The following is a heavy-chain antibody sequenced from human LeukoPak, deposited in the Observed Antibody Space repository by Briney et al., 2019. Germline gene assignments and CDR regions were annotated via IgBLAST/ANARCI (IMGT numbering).Heavy chain of an antibody. Sequence: GGSLRLSCAASGFTVSSSYMSWVRQTPGKGLEWVSVIYSGGSTYYADSVKGRFTISRDNSKNTLYLQMNSLRAEDTAVYYCARDQEDYDSSFDYWGQGTLVTVSS. CDR2: IYSGGST. D-gene: IGHD3-22*01. J-gene: IGHJ4*02. CDR3: ARDQEDYDSSFDY. V-gene: IGHV3-53*01. CDR1: GFTVSSSY.